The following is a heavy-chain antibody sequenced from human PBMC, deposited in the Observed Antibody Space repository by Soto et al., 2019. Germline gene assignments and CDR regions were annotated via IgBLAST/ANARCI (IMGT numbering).Heavy chain of an antibody. J-gene: IGHJ6*02. CDR2: VIPIFGTA. Sequence: SVKVSCKASGGTFSSYAISWVRQAPGQGLEWRGGVIPIFGTANYAQKFQGRVTITADESTSTAYMELSSLRSEDTAVYYCARDEDTAMVREYYYYGMDVWGQGTTVTVSS. CDR3: ARDEDTAMVREYYYYGMDV. D-gene: IGHD5-18*01. CDR1: GGTFSSYA. V-gene: IGHV1-69*13.